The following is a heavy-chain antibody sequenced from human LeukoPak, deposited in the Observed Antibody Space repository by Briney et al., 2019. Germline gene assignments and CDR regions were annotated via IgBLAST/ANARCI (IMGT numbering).Heavy chain of an antibody. CDR1: GFPFSTYS. D-gene: IGHD3-22*01. CDR3: ASLRDYYDSSGFDY. J-gene: IGHJ4*02. V-gene: IGHV3-21*01. Sequence: GGSLRLSCEASGFPFSTYSMNWVRQAPGKGLGWVSSISGSSSYIYYADSVKGRFTISRDNAKNSLYLQMNSLRAEDTAVYYCASLRDYYDSSGFDYWGQGTLVTVSS. CDR2: ISGSSSYI.